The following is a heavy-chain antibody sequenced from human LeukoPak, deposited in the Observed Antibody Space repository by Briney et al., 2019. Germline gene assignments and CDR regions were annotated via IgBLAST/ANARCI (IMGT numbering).Heavy chain of an antibody. V-gene: IGHV3-23*01. CDR1: GVTFSTYA. CDR2: ISGSGGST. CDR3: AKGLEDIVVVVAATYGMDV. J-gene: IGHJ6*02. D-gene: IGHD2-15*01. Sequence: PGGSLRLSCAASGVTFSTYAMSWVRQAPGKGLEWVSAISGSGGSTYYADSVKGRFTISRDNSKNTLYLQMNSLRAEDTAVYYCAKGLEDIVVVVAATYGMDVWGQGTTVAVSS.